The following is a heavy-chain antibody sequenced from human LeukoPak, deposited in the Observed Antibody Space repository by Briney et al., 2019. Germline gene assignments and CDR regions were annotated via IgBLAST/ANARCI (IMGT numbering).Heavy chain of an antibody. CDR1: GFTFSSYS. CDR3: ARASCSGGSCYLDY. CDR2: ISSSSSYI. J-gene: IGHJ4*02. V-gene: IGHV3-21*01. D-gene: IGHD2-15*01. Sequence: GGSLRLSCAASGFTFSSYSMNWVRQAPGKELEWVSSISSSSSYIYYADSVKGTFAIYRDNAQHSLYLQMNSLGAEDTAVYYCARASCSGGSCYLDYWGQGTLVTLSS.